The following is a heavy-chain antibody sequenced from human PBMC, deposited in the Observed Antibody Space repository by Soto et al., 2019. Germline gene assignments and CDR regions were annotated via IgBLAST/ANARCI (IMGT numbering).Heavy chain of an antibody. CDR2: IFSNDEK. D-gene: IGHD6-13*01. CDR3: ARTRIAAAGTEGAFDI. J-gene: IGHJ3*02. CDR1: GFSLSNARMG. V-gene: IGHV2-26*01. Sequence: QVTLKESGAVLVKPTETLALTCTVSGFSLSNARMGVSWIRQPPGKALEWLAHIFSNDEKSYSTSLKSRLTISKDTSKSQVVLTMTNMDPVDTATYYCARTRIAAAGTEGAFDIWGQGTMVTVSS.